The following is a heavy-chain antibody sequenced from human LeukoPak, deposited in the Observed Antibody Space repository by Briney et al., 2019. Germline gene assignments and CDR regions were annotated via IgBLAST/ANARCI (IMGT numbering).Heavy chain of an antibody. D-gene: IGHD2-15*01. CDR2: IYYSGST. Sequence: SETLSLTCTVSGGSISNNFYYWSWIRQPPGKGLEYIGYIYYSGSTSYNPSLKSRVTISVDMSKNQFSLKLSSVTAADTAVYYCARGGNCSGGSCYSDRGWFDPWGQGTLVTVSS. V-gene: IGHV4-61*01. CDR1: GGSISNNFYY. CDR3: ARGGNCSGGSCYSDRGWFDP. J-gene: IGHJ5*02.